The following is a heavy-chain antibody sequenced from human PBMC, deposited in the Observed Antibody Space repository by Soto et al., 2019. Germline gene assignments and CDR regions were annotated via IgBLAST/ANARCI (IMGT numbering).Heavy chain of an antibody. CDR2: IIPIFGTA. J-gene: IGHJ4*02. V-gene: IGHV1-69*12. CDR3: ARDLRWPAQNYYFDY. CDR1: GGTFSSYA. Sequence: QVQLVQSGAEVKKPGSSVKVSCKASGGTFSSYAISWVRQAPGQGLEWMGGIIPIFGTANYAQKFQGRVTITADESTSNAYMELSSLRSEDTAVYYCARDLRWPAQNYYFDYWGQGTLVTVSS. D-gene: IGHD2-15*01.